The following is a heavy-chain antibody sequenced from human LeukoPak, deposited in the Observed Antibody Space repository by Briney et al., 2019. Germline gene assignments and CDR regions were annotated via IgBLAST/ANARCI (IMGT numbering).Heavy chain of an antibody. V-gene: IGHV4-59*01. CDR1: CGSISIYY. J-gene: IGHJ4*02. Sequence: SATLSLTCPVSCGSISIYYWGWIRLPPGKGLGWMGYIYYSGRNNYHPPLKRRVTISVDKSKNQFSLKLSSVTAADTAVYYFAREGDIVATSLPDSGSYGFDYWGQGTLVTVSS. CDR2: IYYSGRN. D-gene: IGHD5-12*01. CDR3: AREGDIVATSLPDSGSYGFDY.